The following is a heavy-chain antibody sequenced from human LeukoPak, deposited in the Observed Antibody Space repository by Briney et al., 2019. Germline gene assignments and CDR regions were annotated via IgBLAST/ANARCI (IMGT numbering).Heavy chain of an antibody. J-gene: IGHJ4*02. CDR2: IYHSGST. Sequence: SSETLSLTCTVSGYSISSGYYWGWIRQPPGKGLEWIGSIYHSGSTYYNPSLKSRVTISVDTFKNQFSLKLSSVTAADTAVYYCARDVQDTAMGRFDYWGQGTLVTVSS. CDR1: GYSISSGYY. V-gene: IGHV4-38-2*02. CDR3: ARDVQDTAMGRFDY. D-gene: IGHD5-18*01.